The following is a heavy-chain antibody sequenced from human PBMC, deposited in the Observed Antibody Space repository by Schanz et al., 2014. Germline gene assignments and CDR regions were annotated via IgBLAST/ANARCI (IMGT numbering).Heavy chain of an antibody. D-gene: IGHD3-16*01. V-gene: IGHV3-48*01. J-gene: IGHJ4*02. CDR1: GFSFSSYS. Sequence: EVQLVESGGGLVQPGGSLRLSCAASGFSFSSYSLNWVRQAPGKGLEWVSYISTTGSTIYYADSVRGRFTISRDNAKNSLYLQMNSLRAEDTAVYYCARVKGEFDYWGQGTLVTGSS. CDR2: ISTTGSTI. CDR3: ARVKGEFDY.